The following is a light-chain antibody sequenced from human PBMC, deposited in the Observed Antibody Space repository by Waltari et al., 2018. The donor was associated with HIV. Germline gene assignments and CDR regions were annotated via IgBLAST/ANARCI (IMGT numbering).Light chain of an antibody. CDR1: STDSRFYQY. CDR2: DIN. J-gene: IGLJ2*01. CDR3: ASNRLDYTLI. Sequence: QSALTQPASVSVFLGQSINISCTGISTDSRFYQYVSWYQQYPGKIPRLILFDINNRPSGVSDHFSGSRSGNSASLTFSGLQSGDEAHYYCASNRLDYTLIFGGGTKLTVL. V-gene: IGLV2-14*03.